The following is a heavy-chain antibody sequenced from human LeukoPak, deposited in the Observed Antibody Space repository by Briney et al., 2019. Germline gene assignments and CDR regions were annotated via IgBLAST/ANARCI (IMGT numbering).Heavy chain of an antibody. Sequence: GESLKISCKGSGYSFTSYWIGWVRQMPGKGLEWMGIIYPGDSDTRYSPSFQGQVTISADKSISTAYLQWSSLKPSDTAMYYCAFHYDGSGYPFDYWGQGTLVTVSS. J-gene: IGHJ4*02. CDR3: AFHYDGSGYPFDY. CDR1: GYSFTSYW. D-gene: IGHD3-22*01. CDR2: IYPGDSDT. V-gene: IGHV5-51*01.